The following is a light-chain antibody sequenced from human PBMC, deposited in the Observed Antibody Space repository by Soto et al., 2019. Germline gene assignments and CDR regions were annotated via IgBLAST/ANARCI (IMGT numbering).Light chain of an antibody. Sequence: DIQMTQSPYSLSASVGDRVTITCRASQSISTYLNWYQQKPGKAPNLLIYAASSLQSGVPLRFSGSGSVTDFTLTISSLQPEDFATYYCQQSYSTPLTFGGGTKVEIK. CDR2: AAS. CDR1: QSISTY. J-gene: IGKJ4*01. V-gene: IGKV1-39*01. CDR3: QQSYSTPLT.